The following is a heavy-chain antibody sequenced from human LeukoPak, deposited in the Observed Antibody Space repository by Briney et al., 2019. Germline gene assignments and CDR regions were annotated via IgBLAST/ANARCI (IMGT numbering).Heavy chain of an antibody. J-gene: IGHJ4*02. CDR2: ISGSGGST. Sequence: ETLSLTCAVYGGSFSGYYWSWIRQPPGKGLEWVSAISGSGGSTYYADSVKGRFTISRDNSKNTLYLQMNSLRAEDTAVYYCAKDGERYYYDSSGYYSEAYFDYWGQGTLVTVSS. V-gene: IGHV3-23*01. D-gene: IGHD3-22*01. CDR1: GGSFSGYY. CDR3: AKDGERYYYDSSGYYSEAYFDY.